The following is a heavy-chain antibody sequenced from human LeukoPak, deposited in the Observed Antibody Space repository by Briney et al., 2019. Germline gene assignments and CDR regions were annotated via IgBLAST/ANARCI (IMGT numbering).Heavy chain of an antibody. CDR2: IYTSGST. D-gene: IGHD3-10*01. CDR1: GGSISSGSYY. V-gene: IGHV4-61*02. J-gene: IGHJ4*02. Sequence: SQTLSLTCTVSGGSISSGSYYWSWIRQPAGKGLEWIGRIYTSGSTNYNPSLKSRVTISVDTSKNQFSLKLSSVTAADTAVYYCARGGGRPGFDYWGQGTLVTVSS. CDR3: ARGGGRPGFDY.